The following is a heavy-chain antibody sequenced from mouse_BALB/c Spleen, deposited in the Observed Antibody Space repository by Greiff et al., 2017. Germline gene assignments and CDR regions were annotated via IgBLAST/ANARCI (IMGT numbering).Heavy chain of an antibody. Sequence: LQQPGSELVRPGASVKLSCKASGYTFTSYWMHWVKQRPGQGLEWIGNIYTGSGSTNYDEKFKSKATLTVATSSSTAYMQLSSLTSEDSAVYYCTRLGGYDVLDYWGQGTSVTVSS. CDR3: TRLGGYDVLDY. CDR1: GYTFTSYW. J-gene: IGHJ4*01. D-gene: IGHD2-3*01. V-gene: IGHV1S22*01. CDR2: IYTGSGST.